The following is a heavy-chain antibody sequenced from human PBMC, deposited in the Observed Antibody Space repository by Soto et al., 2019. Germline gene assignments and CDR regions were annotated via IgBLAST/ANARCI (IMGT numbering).Heavy chain of an antibody. CDR3: AGHAAISYSSSEYFQH. D-gene: IGHD6-6*01. J-gene: IGHJ1*01. CDR2: IYYSGST. V-gene: IGHV4-59*08. CDR1: GGSISSYY. Sequence: SETLSLTCTVSGGSISSYYWSWIRQPPGKGLEWIGNIYYSGSTNYNPSLKSRVTISVNTSKNQFSLKLSSVTAADTAVYYCAGHAAISYSSSEYFQHWGQGTLVTVSS.